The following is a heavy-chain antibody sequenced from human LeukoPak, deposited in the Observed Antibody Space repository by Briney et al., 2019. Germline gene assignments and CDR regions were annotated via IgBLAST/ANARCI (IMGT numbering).Heavy chain of an antibody. D-gene: IGHD6-19*01. V-gene: IGHV4-59*01. Sequence: SETLSLTCTVSGGSISSYYWSWIRQPPGKGLEWIGYIYYSGSTNYNPSLKSRVTISVDTSKNQFSLKLSSVTAADTAVYYCARPYSSGWRGAFDIWGQGTMATVSS. CDR1: GGSISSYY. J-gene: IGHJ3*02. CDR2: IYYSGST. CDR3: ARPYSSGWRGAFDI.